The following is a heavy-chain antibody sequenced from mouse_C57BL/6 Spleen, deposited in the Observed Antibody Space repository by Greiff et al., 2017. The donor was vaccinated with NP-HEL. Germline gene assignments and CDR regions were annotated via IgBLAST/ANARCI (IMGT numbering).Heavy chain of an antibody. Sequence: QVQLQQSGAELVKPGASVKISCKASGYAFSSYWMNWVTQRPGKGLEWIGQIYPGDGDTNYNGKFKGKATLTADKSSSTAYMQLSSLTSEDAAVYFCAREEGSSSFDYWGQGTTLTVSS. CDR1: GYAFSSYW. CDR2: IYPGDGDT. D-gene: IGHD1-1*01. V-gene: IGHV1-80*01. CDR3: AREEGSSSFDY. J-gene: IGHJ2*01.